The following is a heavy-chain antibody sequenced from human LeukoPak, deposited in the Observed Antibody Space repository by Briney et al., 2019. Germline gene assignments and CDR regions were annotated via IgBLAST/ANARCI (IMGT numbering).Heavy chain of an antibody. CDR2: VYYSGNT. CDR3: ARDTRDAFDI. Sequence: GSLRLSCAASGFTFISYAMNWIRQPRGGAREWIGYVYYSGNTNYNPSLKSRVTISLDTSKNQFSLKLRSVTAADTAVYYCARDTRDAFDIWGQGTMVTVSS. V-gene: IGHV4-59*01. CDR1: GFTFISYA. J-gene: IGHJ3*02.